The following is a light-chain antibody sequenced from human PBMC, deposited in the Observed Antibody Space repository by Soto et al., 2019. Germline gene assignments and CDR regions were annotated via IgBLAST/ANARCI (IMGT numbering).Light chain of an antibody. J-gene: IGKJ1*01. Sequence: EIVLTQSPGTLSLSPGERATLSCRASQSVSGRYLAWYQQKPGQAPRPLIYGASIRASGIPDRFSGSGSGTDFTLTISRLEPEDFAVYYCQKYGSTPWTFGQGTKVEIK. CDR1: QSVSGRY. V-gene: IGKV3-20*01. CDR3: QKYGSTPWT. CDR2: GAS.